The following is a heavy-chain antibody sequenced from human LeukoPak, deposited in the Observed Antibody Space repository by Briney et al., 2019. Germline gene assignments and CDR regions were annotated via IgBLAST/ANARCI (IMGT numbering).Heavy chain of an antibody. D-gene: IGHD6-19*01. CDR1: GFTFSTYA. V-gene: IGHV3-30*04. CDR2: ISYDAKNE. Sequence: PGGSLRLSCAASGFTFSTYAMHWVRQAPGKGLEWVTVISYDAKNEYYADSVRGRFTISRDNSKNTLYLQMNSLRPDDTAVYYCAVGGSGWFFDYWGQGTLVTVSS. J-gene: IGHJ4*02. CDR3: AVGGSGWFFDY.